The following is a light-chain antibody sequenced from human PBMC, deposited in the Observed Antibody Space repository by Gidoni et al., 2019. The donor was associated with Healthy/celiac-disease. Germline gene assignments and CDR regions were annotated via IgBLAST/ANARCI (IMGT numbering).Light chain of an antibody. CDR1: QSISSW. J-gene: IGKJ3*01. CDR2: KAS. CDR3: QQYNSYSLT. Sequence: DIQLTQSPSTLSASVGDRVTITCRASQSISSWLAWYQQKPGNAPKLLIYKASSLESGVPSRFSGSGSGTEFTLTISSLQPDDFATYYCQQYNSYSLTFGPGTKVDIK. V-gene: IGKV1-5*03.